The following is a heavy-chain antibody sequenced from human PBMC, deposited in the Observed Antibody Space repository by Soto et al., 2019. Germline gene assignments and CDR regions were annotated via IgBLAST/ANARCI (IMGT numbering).Heavy chain of an antibody. CDR1: GFTFGSHA. J-gene: IGHJ4*02. CDR2: ISGSGGST. D-gene: IGHD3-3*01. V-gene: IGHV3-23*01. CDR3: AKELTVRFLEWLSKEYYFDY. Sequence: GGSLRLSCAASGFTFGSHAMSWVRQAPGKGLEWVSAISGSGGSTYYADSVKGRFTISRDNSKNTLYLQMNSLRAEDTAVYYCAKELTVRFLEWLSKEYYFDYWGQGTLVTVSS.